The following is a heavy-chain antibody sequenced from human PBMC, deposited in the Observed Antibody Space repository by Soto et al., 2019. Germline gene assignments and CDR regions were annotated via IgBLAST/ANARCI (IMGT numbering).Heavy chain of an antibody. CDR1: GYSLTNYW. V-gene: IGHV5-10-1*01. CDR2: IDPSDSYI. Sequence: GESLKISCKGSGYSLTNYWISWVRQMPGKGLEWMGRIDPSDSYIKYSPSFQGHVTISADKSISTAYLQWSSLKASDTAIYYCAINYYYDRPLNFDVWGQGTMVTVS. D-gene: IGHD3-22*01. J-gene: IGHJ3*01. CDR3: AINYYYDRPLNFDV.